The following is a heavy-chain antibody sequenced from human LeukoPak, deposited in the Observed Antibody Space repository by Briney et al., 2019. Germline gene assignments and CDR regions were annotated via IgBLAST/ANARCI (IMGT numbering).Heavy chain of an antibody. CDR2: IDYDSSHI. CDR3: ARDPLRYLRVGHYDY. D-gene: IGHD3-9*01. V-gene: IGHV3-21*01. Sequence: GGSLRLSCAASGFTFSNSAMNWVRQVPGKGLEWVSSIDYDSSHIYYAASVRGRFIISRDNARNSVYLQMNSLRVEDTAVYYCARDPLRYLRVGHYDYWGQGTLVAVSS. CDR1: GFTFSNSA. J-gene: IGHJ4*02.